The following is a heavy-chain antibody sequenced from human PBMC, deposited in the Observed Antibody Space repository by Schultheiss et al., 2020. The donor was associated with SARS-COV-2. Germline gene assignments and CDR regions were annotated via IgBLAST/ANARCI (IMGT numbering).Heavy chain of an antibody. D-gene: IGHD2-2*01. V-gene: IGHV4-34*01. J-gene: IGHJ6*03. CDR1: GGSFSGYY. Sequence: SETLSLTCAVYGGSFSGYYWSWIRQPPGKGLEWIGEINHSGSINYNPSLKSRVTISVDTSKNQFSLKLSSVTAADTAVYYCARTYLYMDVWGKGTTVTVSS. CDR3: ARTYLYMDV. CDR2: INHSGSI.